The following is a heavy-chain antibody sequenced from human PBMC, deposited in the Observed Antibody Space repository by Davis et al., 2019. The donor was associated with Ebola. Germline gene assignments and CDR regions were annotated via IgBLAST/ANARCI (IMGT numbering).Heavy chain of an antibody. Sequence: PGGSLRLSCAASGFTFSDYYMSWIRQAPGKGLEWVSYISTSGSSTIYYADSVKGRFTISRDNAKNSLYLQMNSLRAEDTAVYYCARLSSDYVWGSYRLPKAFYFDYWGQGTLVSVSS. CDR1: GFTFSDYY. J-gene: IGHJ4*02. V-gene: IGHV3-11*01. D-gene: IGHD3-16*02. CDR3: ARLSSDYVWGSYRLPKAFYFDY. CDR2: ISTSGSSTI.